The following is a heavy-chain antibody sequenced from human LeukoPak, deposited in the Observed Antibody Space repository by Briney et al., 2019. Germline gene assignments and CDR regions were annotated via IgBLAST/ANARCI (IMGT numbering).Heavy chain of an antibody. V-gene: IGHV4-59*01. CDR2: IYYSGST. D-gene: IGHD6-13*01. J-gene: IGHJ4*02. CDR1: GGSISSYY. Sequence: PSETLSLTCTVSGGSISSYYWSWMRQPPGKGLEWIGYIYYSGSTNHNPSLKSRVTISVDTSKNQFSLKLSSVTAADTAVYYCARYSSSWYGVDYWGQGTLVTVSS. CDR3: ARYSSSWYGVDY.